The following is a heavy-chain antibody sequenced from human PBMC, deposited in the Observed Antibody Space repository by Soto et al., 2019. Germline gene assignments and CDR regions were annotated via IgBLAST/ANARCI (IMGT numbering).Heavy chain of an antibody. D-gene: IGHD2-15*01. CDR2: INSDGSST. J-gene: IGHJ5*02. CDR1: GFTFSSYW. Sequence: GGSLRLSCAASGFTFSSYWMHWVRQAPGKGLVWVSRINSDGSSTSYADSVKGRFTISRDNAKNTLYVQMHSLRAEDTAMYYCARGDYCSGGSCYSERDNWFDPWGQGTLVTVSS. V-gene: IGHV3-74*01. CDR3: ARGDYCSGGSCYSERDNWFDP.